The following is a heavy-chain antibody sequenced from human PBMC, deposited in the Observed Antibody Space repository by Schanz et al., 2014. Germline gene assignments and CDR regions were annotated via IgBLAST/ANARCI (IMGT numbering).Heavy chain of an antibody. V-gene: IGHV3-23*01. J-gene: IGHJ4*02. CDR2: ISGSGGTT. CDR3: ARIGGSVFDY. Sequence: EVQLLESGGGLVQPGGSLRLSCLASGFAFSSYGMNWLRQAPGKGLEWVSAISGSGGTTYYADSVKGRFTISRDNSKNSLYLHMNSLRAEDTAVYYCARIGGSVFDYWAQGTLVTVSS. CDR1: GFAFSSYG. D-gene: IGHD3-10*01.